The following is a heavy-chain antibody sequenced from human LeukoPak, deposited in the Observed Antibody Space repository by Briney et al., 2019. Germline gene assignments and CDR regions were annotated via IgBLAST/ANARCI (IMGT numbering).Heavy chain of an antibody. V-gene: IGHV3-23*01. J-gene: IGHJ4*02. CDR3: MKDPDY. CDR2: ISGSGADT. Sequence: PGGSLRLSCAASGFSLSRYWMSWVRQAPGKGLDWVSTISGSGADTLYADSVRGRFTVSRDNSKNTLYLQMDSLRPEDTAVYYCMKDPDYWGQGTLVTVSS. CDR1: GFSLSRYW.